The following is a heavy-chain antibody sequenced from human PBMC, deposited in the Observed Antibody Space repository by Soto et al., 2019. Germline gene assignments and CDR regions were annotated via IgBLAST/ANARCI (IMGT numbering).Heavy chain of an antibody. J-gene: IGHJ4*02. D-gene: IGHD5-18*01. CDR2: IHYSGST. Sequence: ASETLSLTCTVSGGSISNYYWSWIRQPPGKGLEWIGYIHYSGSTNYNPSLKSRVTISVDTSKNQFSLKLSSVTAADTAVYYCARSRAYIYDLNFDYWGRGTLVTVSS. V-gene: IGHV4-59*01. CDR3: ARSRAYIYDLNFDY. CDR1: GGSISNYY.